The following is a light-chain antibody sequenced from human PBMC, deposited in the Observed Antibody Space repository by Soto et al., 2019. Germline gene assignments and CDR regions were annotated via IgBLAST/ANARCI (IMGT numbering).Light chain of an antibody. CDR3: QQYYNTPPVT. V-gene: IGKV4-1*01. Sequence: DIVMTQSPDSLAVSLGERATINCKSSQNVLYKSNNANDLAWFQQNPGQTPKLLIYWASTRKAEVTDRFTGSGSGSNFALTISSRHAEDVAVYYCQQYYNTPPVTCGQGTMLEI. J-gene: IGKJ2*01. CDR1: QNVLYKSNNAND. CDR2: WAS.